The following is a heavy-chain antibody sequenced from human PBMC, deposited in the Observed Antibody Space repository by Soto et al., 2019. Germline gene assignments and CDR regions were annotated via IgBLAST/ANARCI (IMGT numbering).Heavy chain of an antibody. CDR3: ARDGLTIVVVPAAMPETYYYYYMDV. CDR1: GFTFSSYG. J-gene: IGHJ6*03. CDR2: IWYDGSNK. D-gene: IGHD2-2*01. Sequence: GGSLRLSCAASGFTFSSYGMHWVRQAPGKGLEWVAVIWYDGSNKYYADSVKGRFTISRDNSKNTLYLQMNSLRAEDTAEYYCARDGLTIVVVPAAMPETYYYYYMDVWGKGTTVTVSS. V-gene: IGHV3-33*01.